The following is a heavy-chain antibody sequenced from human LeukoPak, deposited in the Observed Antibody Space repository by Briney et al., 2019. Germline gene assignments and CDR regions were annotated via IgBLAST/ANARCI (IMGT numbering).Heavy chain of an antibody. CDR1: GYTLTELS. V-gene: IGHV1-24*01. J-gene: IGHJ4*02. Sequence: ASVKVPCKVSGYTLTELSMHWVRQAPGKGLEWMGGFDPEDGETIYAQKFQGRVTMTEDTSTDTAYMELSSLRSEDTAVYYCATGEGGGWLLDYWGQGTLVTVSS. D-gene: IGHD6-19*01. CDR2: FDPEDGET. CDR3: ATGEGGGWLLDY.